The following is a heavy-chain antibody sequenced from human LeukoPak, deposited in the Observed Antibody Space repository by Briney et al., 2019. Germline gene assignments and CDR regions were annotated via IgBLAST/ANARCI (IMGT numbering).Heavy chain of an antibody. D-gene: IGHD6-13*01. CDR3: SKDALEYSRTWYGTNFDY. V-gene: IGHV3-23*01. J-gene: IGHJ4*02. CDR2: ISGTDGST. CDR1: GFTFSNYA. Sequence: GGSLRLSCAASGFTFSNYAMSWVRQAPGKGLEWVSGISGTDGSTYYADSVKGRFTISRDNYKKTLYLQMNRLRAKVTAVYDCSKDALEYSRTWYGTNFDYWGQGTLVTVSS.